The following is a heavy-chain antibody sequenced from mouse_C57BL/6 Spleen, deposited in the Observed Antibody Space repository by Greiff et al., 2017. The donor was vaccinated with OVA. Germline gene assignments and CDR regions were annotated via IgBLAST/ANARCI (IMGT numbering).Heavy chain of an antibody. Sequence: EVKLQESGPGLVKPSQSLSLTCSVTGYSITSGYYWNWIRQFPGNKLEWMGYISYDGSNNYNPSLKNRISITRDTSKNQFFLKLNSVTTEDTATYYCARDYGGWGQGTTLTVSS. D-gene: IGHD1-1*02. CDR2: ISYDGSN. V-gene: IGHV3-6*01. CDR1: GYSITSGYY. CDR3: ARDYGG. J-gene: IGHJ2*01.